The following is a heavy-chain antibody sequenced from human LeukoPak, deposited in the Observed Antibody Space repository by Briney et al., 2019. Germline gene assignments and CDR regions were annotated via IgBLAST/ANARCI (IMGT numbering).Heavy chain of an antibody. CDR3: ARHITIFGVANYYYYYMDV. V-gene: IGHV1-69*01. Sequence: SVTVSCKASGGTFISYAISWVRQAPGQGLEWMGGIIPIFGTANYAQKFQGRVTITADESTSTAYMELSSLRSEDTAVYYCARHITIFGVANYYYYYMDVWGKGTTVTVSS. CDR2: IIPIFGTA. CDR1: GGTFISYA. D-gene: IGHD3-3*01. J-gene: IGHJ6*03.